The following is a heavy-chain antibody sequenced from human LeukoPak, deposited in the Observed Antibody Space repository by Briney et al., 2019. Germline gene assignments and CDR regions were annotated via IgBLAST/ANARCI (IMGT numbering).Heavy chain of an antibody. CDR3: ARDLPPYYFDY. CDR1: GGIFSSYA. V-gene: IGHV1-69*04. Sequence: SVKVSCKASGGIFSSYAISWVRQAPGQGLERMGRIIPILGIANYAQKFQGRVTITADKSTSTAYMDLSSLRSEDTAVYYCARDLPPYYFDYWGQGTLVTVSS. CDR2: IIPILGIA. J-gene: IGHJ4*02.